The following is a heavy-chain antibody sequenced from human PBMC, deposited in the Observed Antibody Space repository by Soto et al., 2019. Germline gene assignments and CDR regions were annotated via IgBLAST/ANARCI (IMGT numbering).Heavy chain of an antibody. V-gene: IGHV3-23*01. CDR1: GFIFKSYV. J-gene: IGHJ4*02. Sequence: PGGSLRLSCAGSGFIFKSYVMSWVRQAPGKGLEWVSAISGSGYDTYYADSVKGRFTISRDNSKNTLFLRMNSLTAKDTAVYSCAVWAGHSDNWYGPFDWWGQGTLVTVSS. D-gene: IGHD6-13*01. CDR2: ISGSGYDT. CDR3: AVWAGHSDNWYGPFDW.